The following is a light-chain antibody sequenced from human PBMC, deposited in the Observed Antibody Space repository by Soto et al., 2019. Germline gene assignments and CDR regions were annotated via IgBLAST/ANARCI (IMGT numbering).Light chain of an antibody. Sequence: DTVMTQSPLSLPVTPGEPASISCRSSQSLLHTNGYNYLDWYLQKPGQSPQLLIYLGSFRAAGVPARFSGSGSGTDFTLKISRVEAADGGVYYCMQALQTPSFGGGTKVEIK. CDR3: MQALQTPS. CDR2: LGS. CDR1: QSLLHTNGYNY. V-gene: IGKV2-28*01. J-gene: IGKJ4*01.